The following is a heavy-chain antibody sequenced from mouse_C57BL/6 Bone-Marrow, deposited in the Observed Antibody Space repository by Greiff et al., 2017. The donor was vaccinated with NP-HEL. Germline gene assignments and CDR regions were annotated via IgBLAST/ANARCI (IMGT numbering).Heavy chain of an antibody. CDR1: GYTFTSYW. CDR2: IDPSDSYT. CDR3: ARSDYGSSHWYFEV. D-gene: IGHD1-1*01. Sequence: VKQSCKASGYTFTSYWMHWVKQRPGQGLEWIGEIDPSDSYTNYNQKFKGKSTLTVDNSSSTAYMQLSSLTSEDSAVYYGARSDYGSSHWYFEVWGTGTTVTVSS. J-gene: IGHJ1*03. V-gene: IGHV1-69*01.